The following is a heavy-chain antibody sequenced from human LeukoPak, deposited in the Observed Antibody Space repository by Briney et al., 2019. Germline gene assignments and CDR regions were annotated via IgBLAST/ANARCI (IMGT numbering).Heavy chain of an antibody. V-gene: IGHV1-46*01. D-gene: IGHD4-23*01. J-gene: IGHJ4*02. CDR2: INPSGGST. CDR1: GYTFTSYY. Sequence: ASVKVSCKASGYTFTSYYMHWVRQAPGQGLEWMGVINPSGGSTSYAQKFQGRVTMTRDMSTSTVYMELSSLRSEDTAVYYCARDNDGGNSFPDDYFDYWGQGTLVTVSS. CDR3: ARDNDGGNSFPDDYFDY.